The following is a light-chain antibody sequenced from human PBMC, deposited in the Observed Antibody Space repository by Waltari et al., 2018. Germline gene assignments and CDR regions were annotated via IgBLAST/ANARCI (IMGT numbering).Light chain of an antibody. CDR1: QTVFNNF. CDR2: EVS. V-gene: IGKV3-20*01. J-gene: IGKJ1*01. CDR3: QQYGISPRT. Sequence: IVLTQSPVPLSLSPGERATLSCRASQTVFNNFLAWYQQRPGQAPRLVMFEVSSRATGIPHRFSGSGSGTDFTLTITRLEPEDFAVYYCQQYGISPRTFGQGTKVELK.